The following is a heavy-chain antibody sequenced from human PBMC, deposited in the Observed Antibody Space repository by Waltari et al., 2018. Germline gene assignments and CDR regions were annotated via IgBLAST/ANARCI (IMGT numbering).Heavy chain of an antibody. Sequence: EVQLVESGGGLVQPGGSLRLSCEASGFTFSNYDLHWVRQATGKGLEWVAAIGTAGDTKYPVSVKGRFTISRENAKNSLYLQMNSLRAGDTAVYYCTRGDPTAGAIDYWGQGTLVTVSS. J-gene: IGHJ4*02. CDR1: GFTFSNYD. CDR2: IGTAGDT. CDR3: TRGDPTAGAIDY. V-gene: IGHV3-13*01.